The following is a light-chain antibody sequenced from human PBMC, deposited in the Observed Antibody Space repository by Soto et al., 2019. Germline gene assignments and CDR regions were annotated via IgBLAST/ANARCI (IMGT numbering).Light chain of an antibody. Sequence: EIVLTQSPGTLSLSPGERATLSCRASQSISSNYVAWYQQKPGQAPRLLIYDASTRATGIPNRFSGSGSGTDFTLTISSLEPEDFAVYYCQQRSNWPITFGQGTRLEI. CDR1: QSISSNY. CDR3: QQRSNWPIT. J-gene: IGKJ5*01. CDR2: DAS. V-gene: IGKV3D-20*02.